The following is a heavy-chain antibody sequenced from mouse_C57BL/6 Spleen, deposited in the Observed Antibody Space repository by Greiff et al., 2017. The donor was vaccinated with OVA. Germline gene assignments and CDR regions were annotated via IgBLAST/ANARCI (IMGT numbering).Heavy chain of an antibody. J-gene: IGHJ3*01. Sequence: EVQLLESGPGLVKPGASVKLSCEASGYSFSDYDMNWVRQSHGKRLEWIGEISTNCGTTNYNQKFKGKATLTVDQSSSTAYMQLNSLTSEDSAVYYCARVDYEFAYWGQGTLVTVSS. CDR3: ARVDYEFAY. D-gene: IGHD1-1*01. CDR2: ISTNCGTT. V-gene: IGHV1-39*01. CDR1: GYSFSDYD.